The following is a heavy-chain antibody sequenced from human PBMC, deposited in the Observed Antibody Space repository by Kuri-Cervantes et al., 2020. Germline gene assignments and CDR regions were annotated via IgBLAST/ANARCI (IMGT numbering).Heavy chain of an antibody. V-gene: IGHV3-30*18. CDR1: GFTFSSYG. Sequence: GESLKISCAASGFTFSSYGMHWVRQAPGKGLEWMAIISYDGSSKYYADSVKGRFTISRDNSKNTLSLQMNSLRAEDTAVYYCAKDRSSGFGEPDYWGQGTLVTVS. CDR3: AKDRSSGFGEPDY. J-gene: IGHJ4*02. CDR2: ISYDGSSK. D-gene: IGHD3-10*01.